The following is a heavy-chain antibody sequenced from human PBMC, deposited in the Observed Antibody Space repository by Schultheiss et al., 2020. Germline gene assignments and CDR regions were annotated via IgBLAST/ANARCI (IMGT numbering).Heavy chain of an antibody. J-gene: IGHJ6*02. D-gene: IGHD3-3*01. V-gene: IGHV4-31*03. Sequence: SETLSLTCTVSGGSISSGGYYWSWIRQHPGKGLEWIGYIYYSGSTYYNPSLKSRVTISVDTSKNQFSLKLSSVTAADTAVYYCARGHRTIFGVVIAYYGMDVWGQGNTGTVSS. CDR2: IYYSGST. CDR1: GGSISSGGYY. CDR3: ARGHRTIFGVVIAYYGMDV.